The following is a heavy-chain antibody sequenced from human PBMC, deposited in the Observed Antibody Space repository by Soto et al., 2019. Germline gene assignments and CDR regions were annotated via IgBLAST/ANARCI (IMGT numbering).Heavy chain of an antibody. Sequence: QVQLVESGGGVVQPGRSLRLSCAASGFTFSSCAMHWVRQAPGKGLEWVAVISYDGSTKYFADSVKGRFTISRDNSKNTLSLEMNSLRPEDTAVYYCVSRIVGAPPLDYWGQGTLVTVSS. CDR1: GFTFSSCA. CDR3: VSRIVGAPPLDY. CDR2: ISYDGSTK. D-gene: IGHD1-26*01. V-gene: IGHV3-30-3*01. J-gene: IGHJ4*02.